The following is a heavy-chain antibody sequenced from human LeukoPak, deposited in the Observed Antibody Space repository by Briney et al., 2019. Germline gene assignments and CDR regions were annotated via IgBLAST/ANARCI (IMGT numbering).Heavy chain of an antibody. V-gene: IGHV3-48*01. J-gene: IGHJ4*02. D-gene: IGHD5-18*01. Sequence: GGSLRLSCAASGFTFSSYSMNWVRQAPGKGLEWVSYISGSSSTIYYADPVKGRFTISRDSAKNSLYLQMNSLRAEDTAVYYCAREAGYSYALGYWGQGTLVTVSS. CDR2: ISGSSSTI. CDR1: GFTFSSYS. CDR3: AREAGYSYALGY.